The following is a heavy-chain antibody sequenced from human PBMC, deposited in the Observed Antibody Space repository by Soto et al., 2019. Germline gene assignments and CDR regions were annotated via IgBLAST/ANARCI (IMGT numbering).Heavy chain of an antibody. CDR1: GDSVSSNSAA. D-gene: IGHD2-15*01. J-gene: IGHJ4*02. CDR3: ARESIVVVVAATYYFDY. CDR2: TYYRSKWYN. Sequence: SPTLSLTCAISGDSVSSNSAAWNWIRQSPSRGLEWLGRTYYRSKWYNDYAVSVKSRITINPDTSKNQFSLQLNSVTPEDTAVYYCARESIVVVVAATYYFDYWGQGTLVTVSS. V-gene: IGHV6-1*01.